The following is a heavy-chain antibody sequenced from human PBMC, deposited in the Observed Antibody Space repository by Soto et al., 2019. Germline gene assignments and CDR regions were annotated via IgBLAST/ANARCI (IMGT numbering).Heavy chain of an antibody. CDR1: GYTFSDYY. CDR2: IDTSSTKI. CDR3: ASHYDMWSGYLSPVDY. J-gene: IGHJ4*02. D-gene: IGHD3-3*01. V-gene: IGHV3-11*01. Sequence: GGSLRLSCAASGYTFSDYYMSWIRQAPGKGLEWISYIDTSSTKIYYADSVKGRFTISRDNAKNSLYLEMNSLRDEDTAVYYCASHYDMWSGYLSPVDYWGQGTLVTVSS.